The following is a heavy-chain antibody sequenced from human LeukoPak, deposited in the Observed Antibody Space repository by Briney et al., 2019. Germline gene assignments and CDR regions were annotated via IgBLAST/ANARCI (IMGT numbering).Heavy chain of an antibody. D-gene: IGHD6-13*01. Sequence: GGSLRLSCAACRFTFSSYSMNWVRQAPGKGLEWVSSISSSSSYIYYADSVKGRFTISRDNAKNSLYLQMNSLRAEDTAVYYCARGGAYSSSWYDYWGQGTLVTVSS. CDR2: ISSSSSYI. V-gene: IGHV3-21*01. CDR3: ARGGAYSSSWYDY. J-gene: IGHJ4*02. CDR1: RFTFSSYS.